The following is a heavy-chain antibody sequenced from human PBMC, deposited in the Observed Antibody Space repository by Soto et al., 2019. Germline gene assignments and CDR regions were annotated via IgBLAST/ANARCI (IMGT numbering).Heavy chain of an antibody. J-gene: IGHJ6*02. Sequence: QVQLQESGPGLVKPSETLSLTCTVSGGSISSYYWSWIRQPPGKGLEWIGYIYYSGSTNYNPSLKSRVTISVDASKNQFSLKLSSVTAADTAVYYCARDRRYSYGHYYYYGMDVWGQGTTVTVSS. CDR3: ARDRRYSYGHYYYYGMDV. CDR1: GGSISSYY. CDR2: IYYSGST. V-gene: IGHV4-59*01. D-gene: IGHD5-18*01.